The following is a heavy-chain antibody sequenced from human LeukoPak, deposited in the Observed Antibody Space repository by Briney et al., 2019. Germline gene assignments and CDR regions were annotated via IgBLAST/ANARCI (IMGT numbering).Heavy chain of an antibody. CDR2: IYYSGST. D-gene: IGHD3-22*01. V-gene: IGHV4-59*01. CDR3: ARGRNSGYDSSGYPTIYFDY. J-gene: IGHJ4*02. Sequence: SETLSLTCTVSGGSISSYYWSWIRQPPGKGLEWIGYIYYSGSTNYNPSLKSRVTISVDTSKNQFSLKLSSVTAADTAVYYCARGRNSGYDSSGYPTIYFDYWGQGTLVTVSS. CDR1: GGSISSYY.